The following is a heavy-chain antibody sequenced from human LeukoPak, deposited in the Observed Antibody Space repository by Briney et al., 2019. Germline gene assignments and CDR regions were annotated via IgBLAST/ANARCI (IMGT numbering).Heavy chain of an antibody. D-gene: IGHD4-17*01. J-gene: IGHJ6*02. Sequence: ASVKVSCKASGYTFTGYYMHWVRQAPGQGLEWMGWINPNSGGTNYAQKFQGRVTMTRDTSISTAYMELSSLRSEDTAVYYCATEMTVTKSRVFPYYYYGMDVWGQGTTVTVSS. V-gene: IGHV1-2*02. CDR2: INPNSGGT. CDR3: ATEMTVTKSRVFPYYYYGMDV. CDR1: GYTFTGYY.